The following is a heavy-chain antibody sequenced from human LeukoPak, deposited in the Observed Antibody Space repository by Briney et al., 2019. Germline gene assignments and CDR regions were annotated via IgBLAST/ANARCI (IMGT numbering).Heavy chain of an antibody. D-gene: IGHD3-10*01. CDR3: ANENYYGSGSYADH. Sequence: GGSLRLSCAASGFTFSSYGMHWVRQAPGKGLEWVAVISYDGSNKYYADSVKGRFTISRDNSKNTLYLQMNSLRAEDTAVYYCANENYYGSGSYADHWGQGTLVTVSS. CDR1: GFTFSSYG. J-gene: IGHJ4*02. V-gene: IGHV3-30*18. CDR2: ISYDGSNK.